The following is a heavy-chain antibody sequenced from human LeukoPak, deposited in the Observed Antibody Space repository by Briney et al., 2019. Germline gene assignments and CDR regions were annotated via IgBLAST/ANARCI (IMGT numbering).Heavy chain of an antibody. CDR3: ARELVSSGTGYFDL. CDR2: ITGSTTWT. CDR1: GFTFGNFG. J-gene: IGHJ2*01. V-gene: IGHV3-23*01. Sequence: GGSLRLSCEASGFTFGNFGMTGVRQAPGKGLQWVSGITGSTTWTYYAASVKGRFTVSRDNSQNTLHLQMNSLRADDTAVYYCARELVSSGTGYFDLWGRGTLVTVSS. D-gene: IGHD3-10*02.